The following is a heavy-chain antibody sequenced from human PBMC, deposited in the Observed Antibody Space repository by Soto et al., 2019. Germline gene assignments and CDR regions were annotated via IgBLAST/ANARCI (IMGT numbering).Heavy chain of an antibody. CDR1: GFMFSTYG. CDR3: GKYPQAVPGSLHIDD. CDR2: ISYHGKSI. J-gene: IGHJ4*02. D-gene: IGHD6-19*01. Sequence: QVQLVESGGGVVQPGTSLRLSCEASGFMFSTYGMHWVRQAPGKGLEWLTAISYHGKSIYSAHSVRGRFTISRDNSKNTLYLQLYRLRAEDTALYFCGKYPQAVPGSLHIDDWGQGTVVSVSS. V-gene: IGHV3-30*18.